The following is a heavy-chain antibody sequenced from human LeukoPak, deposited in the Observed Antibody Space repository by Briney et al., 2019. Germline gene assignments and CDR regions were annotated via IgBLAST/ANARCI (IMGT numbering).Heavy chain of an antibody. CDR2: IIPIFGTA. J-gene: IGHJ6*03. D-gene: IGHD6-6*01. CDR1: GGTFSSCA. Sequence: SVKVSCKASGGTFSSCAISWVRQAPGQGLEWMGGIIPIFGTANYAQKFQGRVTITTDESTSTAYMELSSLRSEDTAVYYCASHSSSSDLNYYYYMDVWGKGTTVTVSS. V-gene: IGHV1-69*05. CDR3: ASHSSSSDLNYYYYMDV.